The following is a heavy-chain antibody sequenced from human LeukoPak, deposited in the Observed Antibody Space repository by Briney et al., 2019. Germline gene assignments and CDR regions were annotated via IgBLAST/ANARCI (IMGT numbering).Heavy chain of an antibody. Sequence: GGSLRLSCAASGFTFDDYAMHWVRQAPGKGLEWVSGISWNSGSTYYADSVKGRFTISRDNSKNTLYLQMNSLRAEDTAVYYCAKFLLGVRGAVDYWGQGTLVTVSS. J-gene: IGHJ4*02. D-gene: IGHD3-10*01. CDR2: ISWNSGST. V-gene: IGHV3-23*01. CDR3: AKFLLGVRGAVDY. CDR1: GFTFDDYA.